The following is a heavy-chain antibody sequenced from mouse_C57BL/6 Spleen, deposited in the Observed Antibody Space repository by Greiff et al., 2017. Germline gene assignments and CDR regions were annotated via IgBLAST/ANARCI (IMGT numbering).Heavy chain of an antibody. Sequence: VQLQQSGPGLVQPSQSLSLTCTASGFSLTSYGVHWVRQSPGKGLEWLGVIWRGGSADKNAAIMSGLSITKDNSKSQVFFKMNSLQADDTAIYYCARKGSSYAYAMDYWGQGTSVTVSS. J-gene: IGHJ4*01. CDR1: GFSLTSYG. CDR3: ARKGSSYAYAMDY. V-gene: IGHV2-5*01. CDR2: IWRGGSA. D-gene: IGHD1-1*01.